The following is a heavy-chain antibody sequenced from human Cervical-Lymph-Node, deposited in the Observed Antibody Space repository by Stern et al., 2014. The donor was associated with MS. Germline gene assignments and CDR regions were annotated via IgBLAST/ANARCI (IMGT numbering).Heavy chain of an antibody. CDR2: IIPILGLA. Sequence: QVQLLQSGAEVKKPGSSMNVSCKTSGGTFSSSYAITWMRPAPGQGLEWMGRIIPILGLANYAQKFQGRVVITADKSTSTTYMELSSLTSEDTAVYYCARGVVSNRAAATLHNLFDPWGQGTLVTVSS. V-gene: IGHV1-69*09. J-gene: IGHJ5*02. CDR3: ARGVVSNRAAATLHNLFDP. CDR1: GGTFSSSYA. D-gene: IGHD2-15*01.